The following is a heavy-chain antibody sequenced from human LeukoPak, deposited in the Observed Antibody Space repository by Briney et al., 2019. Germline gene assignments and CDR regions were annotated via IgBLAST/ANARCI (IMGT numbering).Heavy chain of an antibody. CDR1: GYTFTAYY. CDR3: ARGLYSYGHFDY. D-gene: IGHD5-18*01. J-gene: IGHJ4*02. CDR2: INPNSGGT. Sequence: ASVKVSCKASGYTFTAYYMHWVRQAPGQGLEWMGWINPNSGGTNYTQTFQGRVTMSRDTSISTAYMELSRLRSDDTAVYYCARGLYSYGHFDYWGEGTLVTVSS. V-gene: IGHV1-2*02.